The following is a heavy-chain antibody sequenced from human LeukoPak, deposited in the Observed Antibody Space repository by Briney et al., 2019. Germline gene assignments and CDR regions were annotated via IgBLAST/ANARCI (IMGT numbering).Heavy chain of an antibody. J-gene: IGHJ4*02. CDR3: AREDAYGEYRPFDF. CDR1: GYTFTGYY. Sequence: ASVKVSCKASGYTFTGYYMHWVRQAPGQGLEWMGWINPNSGGTNYAQKFQGRVTMTRDTSLSTAYMELNSLTFDDTAIYYCAREDAYGEYRPFDFWGQGAPVTVSS. D-gene: IGHD2/OR15-2a*01. V-gene: IGHV1-2*02. CDR2: INPNSGGT.